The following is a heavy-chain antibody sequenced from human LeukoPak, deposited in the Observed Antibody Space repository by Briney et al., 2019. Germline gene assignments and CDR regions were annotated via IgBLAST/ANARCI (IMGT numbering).Heavy chain of an antibody. Sequence: GGSLRLSCAASGFTFSSYAMGWVRQAPGKGLEWVAVIWYDGSNKYYADSVKGRFTISRDNSKNTLYLQMNSLRVEDTAIYYCAKDRNFAVVTLLEFWGQGTLVTVSS. CDR3: AKDRNFAVVTLLEF. D-gene: IGHD3-3*02. J-gene: IGHJ4*02. V-gene: IGHV3-33*06. CDR1: GFTFSSYA. CDR2: IWYDGSNK.